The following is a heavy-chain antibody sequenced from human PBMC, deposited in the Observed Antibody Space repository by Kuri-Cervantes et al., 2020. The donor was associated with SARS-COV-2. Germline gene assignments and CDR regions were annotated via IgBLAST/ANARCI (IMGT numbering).Heavy chain of an antibody. Sequence: SETLSLTCAVYGGSFSGYYWSWVRQPPGKGLEWIGSIYYSGSTYCNPSLKSRVAISVDTSKNQFSLRLTSVTAADTAVYYCARDRIVAAGTNGMDVWGQGTTVTVSS. CDR2: IYYSGST. CDR3: ARDRIVAAGTNGMDV. CDR1: GGSFSGYY. V-gene: IGHV4-34*01. J-gene: IGHJ6*02. D-gene: IGHD6-13*01.